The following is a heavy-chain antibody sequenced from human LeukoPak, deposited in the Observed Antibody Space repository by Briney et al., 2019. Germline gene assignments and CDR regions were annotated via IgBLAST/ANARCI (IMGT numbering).Heavy chain of an antibody. J-gene: IGHJ4*02. V-gene: IGHV4-34*01. D-gene: IGHD2-15*01. CDR2: INHSGST. Sequence: KTSETLSLTCAVYGGPFSGYYWSWIRQPPGKGLGWIGEINHSGSTNYNPSLKSRVTISVDTSKNQFSLKLSSVTAADTAVYYCARAVVVVAATQGPFDYWGQGTLVTVSS. CDR3: ARAVVVVAATQGPFDY. CDR1: GGPFSGYY.